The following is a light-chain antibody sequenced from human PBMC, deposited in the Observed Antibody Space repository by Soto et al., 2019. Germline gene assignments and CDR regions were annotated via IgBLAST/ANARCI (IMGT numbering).Light chain of an antibody. CDR2: DTS. V-gene: IGKV3-20*01. CDR3: QQSGSSPRT. CDR1: QSVSNVY. Sequence: EIVLTQSPGTLSLSPGERATLSCRASQSVSNVYLAWYQQKPGQAPRLLIYDTSNSATGIPYRFSGSGSGTDFTLTISRLEPEDFAVYYCQQSGSSPRTFGQGTKLAIK. J-gene: IGKJ2*01.